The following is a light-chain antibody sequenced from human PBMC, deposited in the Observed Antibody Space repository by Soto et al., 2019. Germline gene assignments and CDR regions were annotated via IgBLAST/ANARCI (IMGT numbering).Light chain of an antibody. V-gene: IGLV4-69*01. CDR2: LNSDGSH. CDR1: SGHSSYA. Sequence: QPVLTQSPSASASLGASVTLTCTLSSGHSSYAIAWHQQQPEKGPRYLMKLNSDGSHSKGDGIPDRFSGSSSGAERYLTISSLQSADEADYYCQTWGTGIVVFAGGTKLTVL. CDR3: QTWGTGIVV. J-gene: IGLJ2*01.